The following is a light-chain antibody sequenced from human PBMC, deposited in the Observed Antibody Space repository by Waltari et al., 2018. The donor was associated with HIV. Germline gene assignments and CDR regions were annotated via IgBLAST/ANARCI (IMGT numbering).Light chain of an antibody. CDR3: CSYGGSWSFV. Sequence: HSALTQPPPVSGSPGQSVTISCAGTSSDVGWSGYVSWYHQHSDKAPQLIIYEVNKRPSGVPPRFSGAKSGDMASLTISGLQAEDEGDFYCCSYGGSWSFVFGGGTRVTVL. CDR1: SSDVGWSGY. J-gene: IGLJ2*01. CDR2: EVN. V-gene: IGLV2-11*02.